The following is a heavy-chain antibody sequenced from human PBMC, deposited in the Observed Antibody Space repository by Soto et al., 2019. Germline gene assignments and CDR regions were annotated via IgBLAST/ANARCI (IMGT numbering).Heavy chain of an antibody. Sequence: SETLSLTCTVSGGSISSGSSYWGWIHQPPGKGLEWIGSIYYLGNTYYNPSLGGRVSISVDTSKNQFSLKLSSVTAADTAVYYCARGQAMVRGVIITRRYYGMDVWGQGTTVTVSS. D-gene: IGHD3-10*01. V-gene: IGHV4-39*01. CDR1: GGSISSGSSY. CDR3: ARGQAMVRGVIITRRYYGMDV. J-gene: IGHJ6*02. CDR2: IYYLGNT.